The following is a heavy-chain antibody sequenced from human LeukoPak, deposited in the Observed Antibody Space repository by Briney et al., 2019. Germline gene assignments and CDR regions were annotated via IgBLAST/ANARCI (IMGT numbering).Heavy chain of an antibody. V-gene: IGHV1-8*01. J-gene: IGHJ4*02. CDR1: GYTFTSYD. CDR2: MNPNSGNT. Sequence: GASVKVSCKASGYTFTSYDINWVRQATGQGLEWMGWMNPNSGNTGYAQKFQGRVTMTRNTSISTAYMELSSLRSEDTAVYYCARAEAAMGCFDYWGQGTLVTVSS. CDR3: ARAEAAMGCFDY. D-gene: IGHD5-18*01.